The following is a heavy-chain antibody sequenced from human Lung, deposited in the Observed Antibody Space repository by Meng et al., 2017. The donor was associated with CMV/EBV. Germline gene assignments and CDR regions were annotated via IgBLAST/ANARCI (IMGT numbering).Heavy chain of an antibody. CDR1: AGSFSGCF. V-gene: IGHV4-34*01. D-gene: IGHD1/OR15-1a*01. CDR2: IDHRGRA. CDR3: ARANNAGHTSIEY. Sequence: SQXXSLTXAVYAGSFSGCFWSWIRQPPGRGLEWIREIDHRGRANDNPSLKSRGTITVDTYKNQFSLKLTSLTAADTAVYYCARANNAGHTSIEYWGPGDLVNGAS. J-gene: IGHJ4*02.